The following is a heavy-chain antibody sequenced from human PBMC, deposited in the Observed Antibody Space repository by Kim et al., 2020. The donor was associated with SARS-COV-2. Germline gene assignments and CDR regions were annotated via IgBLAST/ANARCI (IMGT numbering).Heavy chain of an antibody. CDR2: ISGSGGST. D-gene: IGHD6-13*01. Sequence: GGSLRLSCAASGFTFSSYAMSWVRQAPGKGLEWVSAISGSGGSTYYADSVKGRFTISRDNSKNTLYLQINSLGAEDTAVYYCANLYSSSWQGFANYWGQGTLVTVSS. J-gene: IGHJ4*02. CDR1: GFTFSSYA. CDR3: ANLYSSSWQGFANY. V-gene: IGHV3-23*01.